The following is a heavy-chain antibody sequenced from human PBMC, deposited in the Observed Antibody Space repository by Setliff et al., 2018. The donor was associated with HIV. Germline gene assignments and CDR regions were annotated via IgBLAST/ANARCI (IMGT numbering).Heavy chain of an antibody. J-gene: IGHJ4*02. CDR2: VYYSGSI. D-gene: IGHD4-17*01. CDR3: ASFFVTTVTNQDY. CDR1: GGSISTPTYY. Sequence: SETLSLTCTVSGGSISTPTYYWGWIRQPPGKGLEWITTVYYSGSIYYNPSLQNRVTLLLDMSKNQFSLKLTSVTAADTAMYYCASFFVTTVTNQDYWGQGTPVTVSS. V-gene: IGHV4-39*07.